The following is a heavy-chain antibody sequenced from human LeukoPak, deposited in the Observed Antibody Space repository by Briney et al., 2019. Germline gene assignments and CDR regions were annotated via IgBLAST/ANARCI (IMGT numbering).Heavy chain of an antibody. D-gene: IGHD3-22*01. CDR2: ISGSGGST. CDR1: GFSIHTYT. Sequence: GGSLRLSCDASGFSIHTYTMYWVRQAPGQGLEWVSAISGSGGSTYYADSVKGRFTISRDNSKNTLYLQMNSLRAEDTAVYYCAKDYHYYDSSGGFDYWGQGTLVTVSS. CDR3: AKDYHYYDSSGGFDY. J-gene: IGHJ4*02. V-gene: IGHV3-23*01.